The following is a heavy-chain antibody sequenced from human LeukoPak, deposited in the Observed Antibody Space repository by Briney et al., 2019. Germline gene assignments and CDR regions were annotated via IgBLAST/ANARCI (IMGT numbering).Heavy chain of an antibody. CDR3: ARWNTAMATGAFDI. CDR2: ISAYNGNT. D-gene: IGHD5-18*01. CDR1: GYTFTSYG. V-gene: IGHV1-18*01. J-gene: IGHJ3*02. Sequence: ASVKVSCKASGYTFTSYGISWVRQAPGQGLEWMGWISAYNGNTNYAQKLQGRVTMTRDTSTSTVYLELSSLRSEDTAVYYCARWNTAMATGAFDIWGQGTMVTVSS.